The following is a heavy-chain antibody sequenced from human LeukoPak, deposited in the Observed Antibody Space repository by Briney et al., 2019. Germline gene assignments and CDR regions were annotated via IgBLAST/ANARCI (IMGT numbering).Heavy chain of an antibody. CDR3: ARPYGSGSYPFWFDP. Sequence: GESLKISCKGSGYSFTSYWIGWVRQMPGKGLEWMGIIYPGDSDTRYSPSFQGQVTISADKSISTAYLQWSSLKASDTAMYYRARPYGSGSYPFWFDPWGQGTLVTVSS. V-gene: IGHV5-51*01. CDR1: GYSFTSYW. J-gene: IGHJ5*02. D-gene: IGHD3-10*01. CDR2: IYPGDSDT.